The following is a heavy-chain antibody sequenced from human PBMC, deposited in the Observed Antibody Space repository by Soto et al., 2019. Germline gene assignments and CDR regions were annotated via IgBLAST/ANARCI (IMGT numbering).Heavy chain of an antibody. J-gene: IGHJ4*02. V-gene: IGHV3-48*03. CDR2: ISGSGRTI. Sequence: GGSLRLSCEASGFTFSNYDMNWVRQAPGKGLEWVSYISGSGRTIYYADSVKGRFTISRDSAKKSLFLQMNSLRAEDTALYYCARGDDNSGYYYAFDSWGQGTPVTVHS. CDR1: GFTFSNYD. CDR3: ARGDDNSGYYYAFDS. D-gene: IGHD3-22*01.